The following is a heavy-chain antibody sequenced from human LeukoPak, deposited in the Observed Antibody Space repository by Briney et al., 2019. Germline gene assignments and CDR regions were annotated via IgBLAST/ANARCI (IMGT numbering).Heavy chain of an antibody. Sequence: SGTLSLTCAASGGSISSSNWWSWVRQPPGKGLEWIGEIYHSGSTNYNPSLKSRVTISVDKSKNQFSLKLSSVTAADTAVYYCARDRGSGSYAFDIWGQGTMVTVSS. CDR3: ARDRGSGSYAFDI. V-gene: IGHV4-4*02. CDR2: IYHSGST. D-gene: IGHD3-10*01. CDR1: GGSISSSNW. J-gene: IGHJ3*02.